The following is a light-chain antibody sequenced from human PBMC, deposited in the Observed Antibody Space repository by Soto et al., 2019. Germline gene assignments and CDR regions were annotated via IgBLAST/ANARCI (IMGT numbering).Light chain of an antibody. CDR2: EVS. V-gene: IGLV2-14*01. Sequence: QSVLTQPASVSGSPGQSIAISCTGTSSDVGYYTYVSWYQHHPGKAPKLMIYEVSNRPSGVSDRFSGSKSGNTASLTISGLQAEDEGDYYCSSYTSSSTFVFGTGTKLTVL. J-gene: IGLJ1*01. CDR1: SSDVGYYTY. CDR3: SSYTSSSTFV.